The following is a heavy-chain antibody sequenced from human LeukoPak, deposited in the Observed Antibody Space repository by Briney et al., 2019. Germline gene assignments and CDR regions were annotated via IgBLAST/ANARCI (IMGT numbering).Heavy chain of an antibody. CDR1: GLTFSSYA. CDR3: AKVSAVTANFDS. J-gene: IGHJ4*02. V-gene: IGHV3-23*01. Sequence: GGSLRLSCAASGLTFSSYAMNWVRQPPGKRLEWVSAVDNSGLATYYADSVRGRFTISRDNSKNTLYLQMNSLRAEDTAIYYCAKVSAVTANFDSWGQGTLVTVSS. D-gene: IGHD2-21*02. CDR2: VDNSGLAT.